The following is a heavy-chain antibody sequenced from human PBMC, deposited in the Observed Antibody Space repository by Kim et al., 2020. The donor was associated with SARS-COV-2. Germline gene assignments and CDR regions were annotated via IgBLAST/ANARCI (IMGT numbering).Heavy chain of an antibody. Sequence: SVKVSCKASGGTFGTYTITWVRQVPGQGLEWMGGIIPIFGTPDYAQNFQGRVTISADESTSTAYMELSSLKSEDTAVYYGEKKEIVGPLDYWGQGTLVTVSS. D-gene: IGHD2-15*01. CDR2: IIPIFGTP. CDR1: GGTFGTYT. CDR3: EKKEIVGPLDY. J-gene: IGHJ4*02. V-gene: IGHV1-69*13.